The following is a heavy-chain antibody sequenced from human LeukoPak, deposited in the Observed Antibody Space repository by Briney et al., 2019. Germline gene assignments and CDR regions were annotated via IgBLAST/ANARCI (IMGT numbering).Heavy chain of an antibody. V-gene: IGHV3-48*03. CDR2: ISSSGSTI. CDR3: ARDRHYYDSSGYYPYFDY. D-gene: IGHD3-22*01. Sequence: GGSLRLSCAASGFTFSSYEMNWVRQAPGKGLEWVLYISSSGSTIYYADSVKGRFTISRDNAKNSLYLQMNSLRAEDTAVYYCARDRHYYDSSGYYPYFDYWGQGTLVTVSS. J-gene: IGHJ4*02. CDR1: GFTFSSYE.